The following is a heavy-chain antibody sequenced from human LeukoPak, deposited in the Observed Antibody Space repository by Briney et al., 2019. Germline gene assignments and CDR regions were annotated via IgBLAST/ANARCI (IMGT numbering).Heavy chain of an antibody. V-gene: IGHV1-2*02. Sequence: GESLKVSCKASGYTFSEYFMHWVRQAPGQGLEWMGWINPKSGGTHYAQKFQGRVTMTRDTSISTAYMELSSLRSEDTAVYYCARELLGDDAFDIWGQGTMVTVSS. CDR2: INPKSGGT. J-gene: IGHJ3*02. CDR1: GYTFSEYF. D-gene: IGHD1-26*01. CDR3: ARELLGDDAFDI.